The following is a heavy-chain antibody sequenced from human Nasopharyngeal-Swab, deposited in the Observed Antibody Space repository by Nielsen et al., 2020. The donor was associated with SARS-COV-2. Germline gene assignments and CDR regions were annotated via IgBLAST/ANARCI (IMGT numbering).Heavy chain of an antibody. Sequence: SVKVSCKASGGTFSSYAISWVRQAPGQGLEWMGGIISIFGTANYAQKFQGRVTITADKSTSTAYMELSSLRSEDTAVYYCARGRYDSSGSGDYWGQGTLVTVSS. J-gene: IGHJ4*02. CDR3: ARGRYDSSGSGDY. D-gene: IGHD3-22*01. V-gene: IGHV1-69*06. CDR2: IISIFGTA. CDR1: GGTFSSYA.